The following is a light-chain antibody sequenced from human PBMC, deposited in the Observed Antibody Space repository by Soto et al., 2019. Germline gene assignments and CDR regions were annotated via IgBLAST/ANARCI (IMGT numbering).Light chain of an antibody. CDR2: AAS. CDR1: QSISIY. CDR3: QHSYSNIIT. J-gene: IGKJ5*01. Sequence: DIQITQSPSSLSASLGDRVSITCRASQSISIYLNWYQQKPGKAPNLLIYAASSLQSGAPSRFSGSGSGTDFTLTISSLQPEDFASYYCQHSYSNIITFGQGTRLEIK. V-gene: IGKV1-39*01.